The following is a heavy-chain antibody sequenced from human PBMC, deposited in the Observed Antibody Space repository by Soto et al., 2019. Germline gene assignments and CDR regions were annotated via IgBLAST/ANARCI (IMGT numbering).Heavy chain of an antibody. D-gene: IGHD3-9*01. J-gene: IGHJ4*02. CDR1: GDSISSGGYY. Sequence: NPSETLSLTCTVSGDSISSGGYYWSWIRQPPGKGLEWIGYIYYSGSTNYNPSLKSRVTISVYTSKNQFSLKLSSVTAADTAVYYCARDDHRGDFTVLTDVWGQGIPVTVSS. CDR2: IYYSGST. V-gene: IGHV4-31*03. CDR3: ARDDHRGDFTVLTDV.